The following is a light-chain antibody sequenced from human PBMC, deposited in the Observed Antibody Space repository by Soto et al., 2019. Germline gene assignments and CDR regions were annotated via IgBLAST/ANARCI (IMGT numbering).Light chain of an antibody. V-gene: IGLV1-40*01. CDR1: SSNIGAGYD. J-gene: IGLJ1*01. CDR2: GNY. CDR3: QSYDSTLSGYV. Sequence: QCVLTQAPSVFGAPGQRVTISCTGSSSNIGAGYDVHWYQQLPGTAPKLLIYGNYNRPSGVRDRFSGSKSGTSASLAITGLQAEDEADYYCQSYDSTLSGYVFGTGTKVTVL.